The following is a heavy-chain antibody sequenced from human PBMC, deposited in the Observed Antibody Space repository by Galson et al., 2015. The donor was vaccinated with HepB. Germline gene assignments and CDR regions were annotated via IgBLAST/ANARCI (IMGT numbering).Heavy chain of an antibody. D-gene: IGHD3/OR15-3a*01. V-gene: IGHV3-21*01. Sequence: SLRLSCAASGFTFSSYSMNWVRQAPGKGLEWVSSISSSSSYIYYADSVKGRFTISRDDAKNSLYLQMNSLRAEDTAVYYCARDLDERGGSFYYYYGMDVWGQGTTVTVSS. CDR2: ISSSSSYI. CDR1: GFTFSSYS. J-gene: IGHJ6*02. CDR3: ARDLDERGGSFYYYYGMDV.